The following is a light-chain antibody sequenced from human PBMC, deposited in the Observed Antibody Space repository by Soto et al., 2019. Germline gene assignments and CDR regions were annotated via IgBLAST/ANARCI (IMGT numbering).Light chain of an antibody. CDR2: GAS. Sequence: EIVMTQSPATLSVSPGERATLSCRASQSVSSNLAWYQQKPGQAPRLLIYGASTRATGIPARFSGIRSATDFTLTISSLQSEDFALYYCQQYNNWPPTFCQGTRLEIK. J-gene: IGKJ5*01. V-gene: IGKV3-15*01. CDR1: QSVSSN. CDR3: QQYNNWPPT.